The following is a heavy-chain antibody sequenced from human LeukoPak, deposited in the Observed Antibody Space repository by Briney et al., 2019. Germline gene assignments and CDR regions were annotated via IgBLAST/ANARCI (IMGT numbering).Heavy chain of an antibody. CDR1: GFTVSSNY. CDR3: ARGHDYDSSVAY. Sequence: GGSLRLSCAASGFTVSSNYMSWVRQAPGKGLEWVSVIYSGGSTYYADSVKGRFTISRDNSKNTVDLQMNGLRAEDTAVYYCARGHDYDSSVAYWGQGTLVTVSS. V-gene: IGHV3-66*01. J-gene: IGHJ4*02. D-gene: IGHD3-22*01. CDR2: IYSGGST.